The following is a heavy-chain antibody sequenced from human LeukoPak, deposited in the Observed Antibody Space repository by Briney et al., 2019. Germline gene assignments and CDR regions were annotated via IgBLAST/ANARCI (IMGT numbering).Heavy chain of an antibody. CDR2: IYYSGTT. CDR3: ARASVRYFDY. D-gene: IGHD3-10*02. J-gene: IGHJ4*02. CDR1: GGSISNYY. Sequence: PSETLSLTCTVSGGSISNYYWSWIRQPPGKGLEWIGYIYYSGTTNYNPSLKSRVTISVDTSKNQFSLKLSSVTAADTAVYYCARASVRYFDYWGQGTLVTVSS. V-gene: IGHV4-59*12.